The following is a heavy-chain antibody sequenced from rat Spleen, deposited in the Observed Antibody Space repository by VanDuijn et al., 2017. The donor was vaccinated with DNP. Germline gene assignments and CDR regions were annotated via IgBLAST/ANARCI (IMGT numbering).Heavy chain of an antibody. Sequence: QVQLKESGPGLVQPSQTLSLTCTVSGFSLTSYHVHWVRQPPGKGLEWIAAVSSGGNTYYNSGLKSRLSISRDTSKSQVFLKMNSLQTDDTGTYYCTRDGQWDYLDYWGQGVMVTVSS. CDR2: VSSGGNT. CDR3: TRDGQWDYLDY. V-gene: IGHV2S12*01. J-gene: IGHJ2*01. CDR1: GFSLTSYH. D-gene: IGHD1-1*01.